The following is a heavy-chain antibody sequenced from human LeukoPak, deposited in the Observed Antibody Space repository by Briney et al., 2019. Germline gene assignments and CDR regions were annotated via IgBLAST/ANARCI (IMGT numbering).Heavy chain of an antibody. CDR3: AREVVVTAIGPEDY. CDR1: GYTFTSYD. D-gene: IGHD2-21*02. CDR2: MNPNSGNT. J-gene: IGHJ4*02. Sequence: ASVKVSCKASGYTFTSYDINWVRQATGQGLEWMGRMNPNSGNTGYAQKFQGRVTMTRNTSISTAYMELSSLRSEDTAVYYCAREVVVTAIGPEDYWGQGTLVTVSS. V-gene: IGHV1-8*01.